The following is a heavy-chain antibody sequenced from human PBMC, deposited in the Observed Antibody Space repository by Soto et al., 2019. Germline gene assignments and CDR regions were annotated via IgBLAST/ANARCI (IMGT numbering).Heavy chain of an antibody. J-gene: IGHJ4*02. CDR3: ARDGGFGELKY. V-gene: IGHV1-69*18. CDR2: IIPVFGTT. CDR1: GDTFSGYP. Sequence: QVQLVQSGAELKKPGSSVKVSCKASGDTFSGYPINWVRQAPGEGLEWMGRIIPVFGTTNDAQRFEGRVTFTADESTNTAYMELRGLLSAETAVYYCARDGGFGELKYWGPGTLVTVSS. D-gene: IGHD3-10*01.